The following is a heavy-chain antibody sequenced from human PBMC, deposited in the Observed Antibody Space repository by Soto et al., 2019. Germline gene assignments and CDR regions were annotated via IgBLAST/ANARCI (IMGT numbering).Heavy chain of an antibody. CDR2: IYSGDSPA. CDR1: GYTFTNHW. CDR3: ARLEGHNWNYFDS. Sequence: GESLKISCKASGYTFTNHWIGWVRQLPGKGLEWMGIIYSGDSPARYSPSFQGQVTMSADRTISTAYLQWTSLKVSDTAIYYCARLEGHNWNYFDSWGPGTLVTVSS. V-gene: IGHV5-51*01. J-gene: IGHJ5*01. D-gene: IGHD1-1*01.